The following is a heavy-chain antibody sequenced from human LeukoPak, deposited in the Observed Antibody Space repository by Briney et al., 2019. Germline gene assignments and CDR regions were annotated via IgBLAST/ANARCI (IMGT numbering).Heavy chain of an antibody. CDR2: IYYSGST. Sequence: SETLSLTCTVSGGSISSYYWSWIRQPPGKGLEWIGYIYYSGSTNYNPSLQSRVTISVDTSKNQFSLKLSSVTAADTAVYYCARGPYSSSWYDYWGQGTLVTVSS. CDR1: GGSISSYY. V-gene: IGHV4-59*01. CDR3: ARGPYSSSWYDY. J-gene: IGHJ4*02. D-gene: IGHD6-13*01.